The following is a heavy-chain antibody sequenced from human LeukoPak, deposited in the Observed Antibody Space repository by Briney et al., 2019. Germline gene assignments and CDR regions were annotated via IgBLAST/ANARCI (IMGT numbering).Heavy chain of an antibody. Sequence: ASVKVSCKASGYTFTSYGISWVRQAPGQGLEWMGWISAYNGNTNYAQKLQGRVTKTTDTSTSTAYMELRSLRSDDTAVYYCARAKGDNWSDGANWFDPWGQGTLVTVSS. J-gene: IGHJ5*02. CDR3: ARAKGDNWSDGANWFDP. V-gene: IGHV1-18*01. CDR2: ISAYNGNT. D-gene: IGHD1-1*01. CDR1: GYTFTSYG.